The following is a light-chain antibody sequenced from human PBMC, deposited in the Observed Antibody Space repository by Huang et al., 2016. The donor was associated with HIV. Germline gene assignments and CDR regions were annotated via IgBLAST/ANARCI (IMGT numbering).Light chain of an antibody. CDR1: QTISSY. CDR2: AAS. V-gene: IGKV1-39*01. CDR3: QQSFSAPRT. J-gene: IGKJ1*01. Sequence: DIQMTQSPSSLSASVGDRVTITCRASQTISSYLNWYQWKPEKAPKLLIYAASSLQSGVPSRFSGSGSGTDFTLTIRGLQPEDFATYYCQQSFSAPRTFGQGTKVEVK.